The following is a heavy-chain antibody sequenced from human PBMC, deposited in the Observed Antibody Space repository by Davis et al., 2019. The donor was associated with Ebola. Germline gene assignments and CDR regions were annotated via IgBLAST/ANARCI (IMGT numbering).Heavy chain of an antibody. V-gene: IGHV4-59*08. CDR2: IYYSGST. Sequence: SETLSLTCTVSGGSISSYYWSWIRQPPGKGLEWIGYIYYSGSTNYNPSLKSRVTISVDTSKNQFSLKLSSVTAADTAVYYCARLASDTAIDYWGQGTLVTVCS. CDR1: GGSISSYY. J-gene: IGHJ4*02. D-gene: IGHD5-18*01. CDR3: ARLASDTAIDY.